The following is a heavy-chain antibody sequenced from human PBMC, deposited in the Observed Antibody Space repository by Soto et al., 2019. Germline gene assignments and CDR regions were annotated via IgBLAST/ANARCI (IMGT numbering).Heavy chain of an antibody. J-gene: IGHJ4*02. CDR3: TTLVVVSKE. V-gene: IGHV3-15*07. Sequence: EVQLVESGGGLVKPGGSLRLSCAASGFTFNNAWMNWVRQAPGKGLEWVGRIKSKTDGETTDYAAPVKGRFTVSSDDSKQTLYLQMDRLKADDTAVYYCTTLVVVSKEWGQGTLVTASS. CDR1: GFTFNNAW. CDR2: IKSKTDGETT. D-gene: IGHD3-22*01.